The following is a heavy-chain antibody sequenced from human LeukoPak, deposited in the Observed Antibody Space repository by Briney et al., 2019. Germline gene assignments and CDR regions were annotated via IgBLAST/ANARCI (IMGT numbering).Heavy chain of an antibody. Sequence: GGSLRLSCAASGFTFSDHWMSWVRQAPGKGLEWVANINQDGSVKYYVDSVKGRFTISRDNAKNSVYLQMDSPRAEDTAVYCCARIGYSSSSFDYWGKGSLVTVSS. D-gene: IGHD6-6*01. CDR3: ARIGYSSSSFDY. V-gene: IGHV3-7*01. CDR2: INQDGSVK. CDR1: GFTFSDHW. J-gene: IGHJ4*02.